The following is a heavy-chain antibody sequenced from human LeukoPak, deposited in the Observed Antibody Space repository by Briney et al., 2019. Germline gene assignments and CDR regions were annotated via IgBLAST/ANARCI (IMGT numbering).Heavy chain of an antibody. CDR2: IIPIFGTA. J-gene: IGHJ4*02. CDR1: GGTFSSYA. D-gene: IGHD3-22*01. Sequence: GASVKVSCKASGGTFSSYAISWVRQAPGQGLEWMGGIIPIFGTANYAQKFQGRVTITADKSTSTAYMELSSLRSEDTAVYYCANSPAYYYDSSGYYSNWGQGTLVTVSS. V-gene: IGHV1-69*06. CDR3: ANSPAYYYDSSGYYSN.